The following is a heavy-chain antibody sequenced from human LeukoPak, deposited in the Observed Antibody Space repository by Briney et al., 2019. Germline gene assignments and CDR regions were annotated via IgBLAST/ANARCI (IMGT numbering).Heavy chain of an antibody. CDR3: ARVIWFGESKRDY. D-gene: IGHD3-10*01. CDR1: GFSVDGNY. Sequence: PGGSLRLSCAASGFSVDGNYMTWVRQAPGKGLEWVSVIFSGDSIYYADSMKGRFTISRDNSKNTLNLQMNSLRAEDTAVYYCARVIWFGESKRDYWGQGTLVTVSS. V-gene: IGHV3-66*01. J-gene: IGHJ4*02. CDR2: IFSGDSI.